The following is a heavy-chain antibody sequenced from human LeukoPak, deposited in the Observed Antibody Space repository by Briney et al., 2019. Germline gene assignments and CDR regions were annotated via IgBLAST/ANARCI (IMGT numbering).Heavy chain of an antibody. D-gene: IGHD5-24*01. CDR3: ARVPWLQSGNYMDV. J-gene: IGHJ6*03. V-gene: IGHV3-48*01. CDR1: GFTFSSYS. CDR2: ISSSSSTI. Sequence: GGSLRLSCAASGFTFSSYSMNWVRQAPGKGLEWVSYISSSSSTIYYADSVKGRFTISRDNAKNSLYLQMNSLRAEDTAVYYCARVPWLQSGNYMDVWGKGTTVTVSS.